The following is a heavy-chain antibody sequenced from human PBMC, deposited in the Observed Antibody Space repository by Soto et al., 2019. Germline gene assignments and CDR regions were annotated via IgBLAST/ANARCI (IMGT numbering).Heavy chain of an antibody. CDR1: GYTFTSYG. D-gene: IGHD3-10*01. CDR2: ISANNGNT. Sequence: ASVKVSCKASGYTFTSYGISWVRQAPGQGLEWMGWISANNGNTGYAQKLEGSVTMTTNTSISTAYMELSSLRSEDTAVYYCTRGYYYGSGSYALMFDPWGQGTLVTVSS. V-gene: IGHV1-18*01. J-gene: IGHJ5*02. CDR3: TRGYYYGSGSYALMFDP.